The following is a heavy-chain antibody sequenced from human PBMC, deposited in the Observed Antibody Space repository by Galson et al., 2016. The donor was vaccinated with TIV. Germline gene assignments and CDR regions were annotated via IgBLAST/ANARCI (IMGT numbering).Heavy chain of an antibody. CDR1: GYTFTHYP. J-gene: IGHJ4*02. V-gene: IGHV1-3*01. Sequence: SVKVSCKASGYTFTHYPIHWVRQAPGQRLEWMAWINAGNGNTKFSQKMQGRVTLTTDTSASTAYMELTSLRSDDTAVYFCARDRRDILTGCLLDYWGQGTLVTVSS. D-gene: IGHD3-9*01. CDR3: ARDRRDILTGCLLDY. CDR2: INAGNGNT.